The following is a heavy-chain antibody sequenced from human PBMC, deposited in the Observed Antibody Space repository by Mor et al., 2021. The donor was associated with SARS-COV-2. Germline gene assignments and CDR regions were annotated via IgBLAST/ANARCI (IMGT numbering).Heavy chain of an antibody. V-gene: IGHV2-5*02. D-gene: IGHD4-17*01. J-gene: IGHJ5*02. CDR2: IYWDDDK. Sequence: LIYWDDDKRYSPSLKSRLTITKDTSKNQVVLTMTNMDPVDTATYYCAHDYGDYLGGWFDPWGQGTLVTVSS. CDR3: AHDYGDYLGGWFDP.